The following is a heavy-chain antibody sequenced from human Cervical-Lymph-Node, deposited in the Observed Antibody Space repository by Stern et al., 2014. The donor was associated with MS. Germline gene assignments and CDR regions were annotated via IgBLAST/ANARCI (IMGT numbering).Heavy chain of an antibody. Sequence: QVQLVESGAEVKKPGASVKVSCKTSGYTFTSYYLHWVRQAPGQGLEWLGTISPSGGRPRYAQKVHDRVTLTSDTSTSTVYMELNSLRSEDTAVYYCARDPHYDFWSGYPLYYFDYWGQGTLVTVSS. CDR1: GYTFTSYY. CDR2: ISPSGGRP. V-gene: IGHV1-46*01. J-gene: IGHJ4*02. D-gene: IGHD3-3*01. CDR3: ARDPHYDFWSGYPLYYFDY.